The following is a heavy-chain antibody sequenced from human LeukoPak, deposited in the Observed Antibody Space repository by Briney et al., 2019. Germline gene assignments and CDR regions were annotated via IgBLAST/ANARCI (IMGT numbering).Heavy chain of an antibody. J-gene: IGHJ5*02. CDR2: INPNSGGT. V-gene: IGHV1-2*02. Sequence: PRASVKVSXKASGYTFTGYYMHWVRQAPGQGLEWMGWINPNSGGTNYAQKFQGRVTMTRDTSISTAYMELSRLRSDDTAVYYCARVRYCSSTSCYQRPYNWFDPWGQGTLVTVSS. CDR3: ARVRYCSSTSCYQRPYNWFDP. CDR1: GYTFTGYY. D-gene: IGHD2-2*01.